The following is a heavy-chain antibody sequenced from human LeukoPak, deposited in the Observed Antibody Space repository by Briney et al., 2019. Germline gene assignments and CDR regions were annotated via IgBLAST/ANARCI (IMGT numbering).Heavy chain of an antibody. J-gene: IGHJ4*02. Sequence: PGGSLRLSCAASGFTFSTYRMAWVRQAPGKGLEWVATITEDGSGKYHVDSVRGRFTVSRDNTNKLLFLQMNSLRAEDTAVYYCATAVASSSGWYADYWGQGTLVTVSS. CDR1: GFTFSTYR. D-gene: IGHD6-19*01. V-gene: IGHV3-7*01. CDR2: ITEDGSGK. CDR3: ATAVASSSGWYADY.